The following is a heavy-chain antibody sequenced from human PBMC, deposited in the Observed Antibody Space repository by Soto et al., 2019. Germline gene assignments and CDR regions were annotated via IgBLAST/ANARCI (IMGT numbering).Heavy chain of an antibody. CDR2: VSKSDYT. D-gene: IGHD6-19*01. J-gene: IGHJ4*02. CDR1: GFTFTNYG. Sequence: GGSLRLSCAVSGFTFTNYGINWVRQAPGKGLEWVSSVSKSDYTYYSDSVKGRFTISRDNAKNSVSLQMNNLRAEDTAVCYCAREDSIIIPAVADFWGQGTLVTSPQ. CDR3: AREDSIIIPAVADF. V-gene: IGHV3-21*01.